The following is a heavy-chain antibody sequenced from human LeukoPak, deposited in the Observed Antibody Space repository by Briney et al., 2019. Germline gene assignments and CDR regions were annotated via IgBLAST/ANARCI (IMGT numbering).Heavy chain of an antibody. D-gene: IGHD3-16*01. J-gene: IGHJ4*02. Sequence: GGSLRLSCAASGFIFSNYWMHWVRQAPGKGLVRVSRINTDGSSTHYADSVKGRFTMSRDNAKNTLYLQMNSLRAEDTAVYYCTRGFWGWEVDYWGQGTLVTVSS. CDR3: TRGFWGWEVDY. V-gene: IGHV3-74*01. CDR2: INTDGSST. CDR1: GFIFSNYW.